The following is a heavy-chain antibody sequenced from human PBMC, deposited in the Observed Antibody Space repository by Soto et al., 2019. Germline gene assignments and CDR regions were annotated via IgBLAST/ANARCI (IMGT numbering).Heavy chain of an antibody. CDR3: AKIPTGSGSSKFDY. CDR2: ISGSGSFT. Sequence: GSLRLSCXASGFTFRTYAMNWVRQAPGKGLEWISAISGSGSFTHYADSVRGRFTISRDNSQNQLYLQMNNLRGDDTAMYYCAKIPTGSGSSKFDYWGQGIQVTVSS. D-gene: IGHD3-10*01. J-gene: IGHJ4*02. CDR1: GFTFRTYA. V-gene: IGHV3-23*01.